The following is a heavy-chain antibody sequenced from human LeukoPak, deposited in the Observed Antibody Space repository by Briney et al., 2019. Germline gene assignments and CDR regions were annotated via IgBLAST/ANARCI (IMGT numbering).Heavy chain of an antibody. CDR1: GFTFSSYS. V-gene: IGHV3-23*01. Sequence: GGSLRLSCAASGFTFSSYSMNWVRQAPGKGLEWVSAMSGSGGRTYYADSVKGRFTISRDNSKNTLYLQMNSLRAEDTAVYYCAKWGCSGGSCYPFAYWGQGTLVTVSS. D-gene: IGHD2-15*01. J-gene: IGHJ4*02. CDR2: MSGSGGRT. CDR3: AKWGCSGGSCYPFAY.